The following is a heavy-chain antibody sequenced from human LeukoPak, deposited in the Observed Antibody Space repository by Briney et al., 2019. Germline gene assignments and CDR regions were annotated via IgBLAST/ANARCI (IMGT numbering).Heavy chain of an antibody. J-gene: IGHJ6*03. Sequence: ASVEVSCKASGYTFTSYYMHWVRQAPGQGLEWMGIINPSGGSTSYPQKFQGRVTMTRDMSTSTVYMELSSLRSEDTAVYYCAREMDETTVTTSRILYYYYYMDVWGKGTTVTVSS. D-gene: IGHD4-17*01. CDR1: GYTFTSYY. V-gene: IGHV1-46*01. CDR2: INPSGGST. CDR3: AREMDETTVTTSRILYYYYYMDV.